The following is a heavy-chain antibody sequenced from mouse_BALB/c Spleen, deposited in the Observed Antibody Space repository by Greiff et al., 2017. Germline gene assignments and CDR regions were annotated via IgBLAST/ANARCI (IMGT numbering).Heavy chain of an antibody. CDR3: ARSDGSSSYYYAMDY. J-gene: IGHJ4*01. Sequence: QVQLKQPGAELVKPGASVKISCKASGYTFTSYWMNWVKQRPGQGLEWIGEIDPSDSYTNNNQKFKDKATLTVDKSSSTAYMQLSSLTSEDSAVYYCARSDGSSSYYYAMDYWGQGTSVTVSS. V-gene: IGHV1S126*01. CDR2: IDPSDSYT. CDR1: GYTFTSYW. D-gene: IGHD1-1*01.